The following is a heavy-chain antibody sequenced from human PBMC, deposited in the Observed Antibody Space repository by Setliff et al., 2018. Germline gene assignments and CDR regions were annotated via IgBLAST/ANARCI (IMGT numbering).Heavy chain of an antibody. V-gene: IGHV1-18*01. J-gene: IGHJ4*02. CDR3: RRLVRYCIRATCQRASGGDF. D-gene: IGHD2-2*01. CDR2: ISGYTGKT. CDR1: GDTFSTYA. Sequence: ASGKVSCKASGDTFSTYALSWVRQAPGQGLEWMGWISGYTGKTYYAPKLEGRVTLTTDTSTSTAFMEMRNLSSDDTAVYYCRRLVRYCIRATCQRASGGDFWGQGTLVTVSS.